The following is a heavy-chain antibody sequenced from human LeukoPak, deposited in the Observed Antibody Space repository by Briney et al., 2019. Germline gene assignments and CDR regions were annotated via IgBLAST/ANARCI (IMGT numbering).Heavy chain of an antibody. J-gene: IGHJ4*02. D-gene: IGHD4-23*01. V-gene: IGHV3-23*01. CDR1: GFTFSSYA. CDR2: ISGSGGST. CDR3: AKDLGNLFDY. Sequence: SGGSLRLPCAASGFTFSSYAMSWVRQAPGKGLEWVSAISGSGGSTYYADSVKGRFTISRDNSKNTLYLQMNSLRAEDTAVYYCAKDLGNLFDYWGQGTLVTVSS.